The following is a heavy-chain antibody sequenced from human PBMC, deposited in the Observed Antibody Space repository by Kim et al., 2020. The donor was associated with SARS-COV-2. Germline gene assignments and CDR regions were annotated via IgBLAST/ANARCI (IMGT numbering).Heavy chain of an antibody. CDR3: ARGVSIHSITIFGVVKGPYSFDY. CDR1: GYTFTSYD. V-gene: IGHV1-8*01. CDR2: MNPNSGNT. J-gene: IGHJ4*02. D-gene: IGHD3-3*01. Sequence: ASVKVSCKASGYTFTSYDINWVRQATGQGLEWMGWMNPNSGNTGYAQKFQGRVTMTRNTSISTAYMELSSLRSEDTAVYYCARGVSIHSITIFGVVKGPYSFDYWGQGTLVTVSS.